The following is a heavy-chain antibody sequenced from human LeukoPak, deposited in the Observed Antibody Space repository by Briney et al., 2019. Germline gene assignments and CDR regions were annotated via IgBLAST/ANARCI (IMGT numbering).Heavy chain of an antibody. D-gene: IGHD2-15*01. CDR1: GFTFSSYS. J-gene: IGHJ6*02. Sequence: GGSLRLSCAASGFTFSSYSMNWVRQAPGKGLEWVSYISSSSSTIYYADSVKGRFTIYRDNAKNSLYLQMNSLRDEDTAVYYCARVWLARYCSGGSCYYYYYGMDVWGQGTTVTVSS. CDR3: ARVWLARYCSGGSCYYYYYGMDV. V-gene: IGHV3-48*02. CDR2: ISSSSSTI.